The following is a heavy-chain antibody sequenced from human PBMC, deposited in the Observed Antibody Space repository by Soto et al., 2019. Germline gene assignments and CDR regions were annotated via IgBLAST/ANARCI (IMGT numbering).Heavy chain of an antibody. CDR1: GYTFTNFG. V-gene: IGHV1-18*01. CDR2: ISAYNGNT. CDR3: ARVRLYYDILTGRPVDAFDI. J-gene: IGHJ3*02. Sequence: ASVTVSCQASGYTFTNFGTSWVRQAPGQGLEWMGWISAYNGNTNYAQKFQGRVTMTRNTSISTAYMELSSLRSEDTAVYYCARVRLYYDILTGRPVDAFDIWGQGTMVTVSS. D-gene: IGHD3-9*01.